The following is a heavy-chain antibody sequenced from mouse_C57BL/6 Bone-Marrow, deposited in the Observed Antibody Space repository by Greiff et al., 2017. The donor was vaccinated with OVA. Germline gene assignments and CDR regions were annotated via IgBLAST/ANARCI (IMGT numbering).Heavy chain of an antibody. J-gene: IGHJ3*01. CDR2: IYPGDGDT. CDR3: ARSVYSNYVAY. CDR1: GYAFSSSW. V-gene: IGHV1-82*01. Sequence: VKLMESGPELVKPGASVKISCKASGYAFSSSWMNWVKQRPGKGLEWIGRIYPGDGDTNYNGKFKGQATLTADKSSSTAYMQLSSLTSEDSAVYFCARSVYSNYVAYWGQGTLVTVSA. D-gene: IGHD2-5*01.